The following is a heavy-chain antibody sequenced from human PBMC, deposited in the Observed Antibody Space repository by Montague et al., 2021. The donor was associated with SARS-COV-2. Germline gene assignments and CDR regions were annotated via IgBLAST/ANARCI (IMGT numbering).Heavy chain of an antibody. D-gene: IGHD3-22*01. V-gene: IGHV4-34*01. Sequence: SETLSLTCAVYGGSVSDCYWSWIRQPPGKGLEWIGEINHSGSTNYNPSXXSGVPTSVDTSKNQFSLKLNSVTAADTAVYYCARGPRITMIVVVITALWFDPWGQETRVTVSS. J-gene: IGHJ5*02. CDR1: GGSVSDCY. CDR2: INHSGST. CDR3: ARGPRITMIVVVITALWFDP.